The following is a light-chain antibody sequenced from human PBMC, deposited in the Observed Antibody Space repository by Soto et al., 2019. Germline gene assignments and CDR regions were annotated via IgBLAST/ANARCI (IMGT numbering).Light chain of an antibody. Sequence: DIQMIQSPSSLSASVGDRVTITCRTSQNIESYLNWYQQKPGKAPKLLIYSASDLQRGVPSRFSGRGSGTDFTLSISSLQPEDCAIYFCQQSYSPPYSFGQGTNLEIK. V-gene: IGKV1-39*01. J-gene: IGKJ2*01. CDR1: QNIESY. CDR3: QQSYSPPYS. CDR2: SAS.